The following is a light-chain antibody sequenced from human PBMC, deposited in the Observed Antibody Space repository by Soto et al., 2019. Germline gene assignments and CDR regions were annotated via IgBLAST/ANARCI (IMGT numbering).Light chain of an antibody. J-gene: IGKJ1*01. CDR3: QTYYSTLRT. Sequence: DIVMTQSPDSLAVSLGERATINCKSSQSVLYSSNNKNYLAWYQQKPGQPPKLRIYWASTRESGVPDRFSGSGSGKDFTLTISSLQAEDVAVYYCQTYYSTLRTFGQGTKVEIK. CDR2: WAS. CDR1: QSVLYSSNNKNY. V-gene: IGKV4-1*01.